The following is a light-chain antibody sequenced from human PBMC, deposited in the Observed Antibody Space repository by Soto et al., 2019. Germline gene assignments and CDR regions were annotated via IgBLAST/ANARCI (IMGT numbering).Light chain of an antibody. V-gene: IGKV1-39*01. Sequence: DIPMTQSPSSLSASVGDRVTITSRASQSISSYLNWYQQKPGKAPKLLIYAASSLQSGVPSRFSGSGSGTDFTLTISSLQPEDFATYYCQQYNSYPYTFGQGTKLEIK. CDR1: QSISSY. CDR3: QQYNSYPYT. J-gene: IGKJ2*01. CDR2: AAS.